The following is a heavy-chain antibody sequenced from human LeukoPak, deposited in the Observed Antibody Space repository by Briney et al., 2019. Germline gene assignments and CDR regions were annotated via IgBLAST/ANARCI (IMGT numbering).Heavy chain of an antibody. CDR3: ARGNTASYYYGSGMDYMDV. Sequence: SVKVSCKASGGTFSSYAISWVRQAPGQGLEWMGGIIPIFGTANYAQKFQGRVTITADESTSTAYMELSSLRSEDTAVYYCARGNTASYYYGSGMDYMDVWGKGTTVTISS. D-gene: IGHD3-10*01. J-gene: IGHJ6*03. V-gene: IGHV1-69*13. CDR2: IIPIFGTA. CDR1: GGTFSSYA.